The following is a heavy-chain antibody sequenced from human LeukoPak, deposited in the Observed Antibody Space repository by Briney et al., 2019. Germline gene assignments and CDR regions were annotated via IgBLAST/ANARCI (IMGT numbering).Heavy chain of an antibody. Sequence: SVKVSCKASGGTFSSYAISWVRQAPGQGLEGMGGIIPIFGTANYAQKFQGRVTITADESTSTAYMELSSLRSEDTAVYYCARGSSSSSLIDYWGQGTLVTVSS. J-gene: IGHJ4*02. CDR3: ARGSSSSSLIDY. CDR1: GGTFSSYA. V-gene: IGHV1-69*13. CDR2: IIPIFGTA. D-gene: IGHD6-13*01.